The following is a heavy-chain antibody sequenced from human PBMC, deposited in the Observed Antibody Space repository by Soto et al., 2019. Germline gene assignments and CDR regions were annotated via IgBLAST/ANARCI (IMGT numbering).Heavy chain of an antibody. CDR2: ISAYNGNT. D-gene: IGHD2-8*01. CDR1: GYTFTSYG. V-gene: IGHV1-18*01. J-gene: IGHJ3*02. CDR3: ARFYCTNGVCYYDAFDI. Sequence: ASVKVSCKASGYTFTSYGISWVRQAPGQGLEWMGWISAYNGNTNYAQKLQGRVTMTTDTSTSTAYMELRNLRSDDTAVYYCARFYCTNGVCYYDAFDIWGQGQWSPSPQ.